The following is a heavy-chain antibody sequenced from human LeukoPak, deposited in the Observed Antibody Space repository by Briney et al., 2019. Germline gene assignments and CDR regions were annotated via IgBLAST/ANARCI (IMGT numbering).Heavy chain of an antibody. CDR2: IYTSGST. J-gene: IGHJ6*03. CDR3: ARSMVRGVIYYYYYYMDV. D-gene: IGHD3-10*01. V-gene: IGHV4-61*02. CDR1: GGSISSGSYY. Sequence: SQTLSLTCTVSGGSISSGSYYWSWIRQPAGKGLEWIGRIYTSGSTNYNPSLKSRVTISVDTPKNQFSLKLSSVTAADTAVYYCARSMVRGVIYYYYYYMDVWGKGTTVTVSS.